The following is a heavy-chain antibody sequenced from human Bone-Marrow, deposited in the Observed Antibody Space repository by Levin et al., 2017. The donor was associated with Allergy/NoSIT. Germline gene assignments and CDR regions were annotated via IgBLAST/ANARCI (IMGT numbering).Heavy chain of an antibody. CDR1: GFSFHFFG. V-gene: IGHV3-30*18. J-gene: IGHJ3*01. Sequence: GGSLRLSCAVSGFSFHFFGMHWVRQAPGKGLEWVSFISYDGINKYYADSVKGRFTISRDNSKNTLYLQMNSLRAEDTAIYYCAKVYYDYVGGTYRDALDAFHVWGQGTMVTVSS. D-gene: IGHD3-16*02. CDR2: ISYDGINK. CDR3: AKVYYDYVGGTYRDALDAFHV.